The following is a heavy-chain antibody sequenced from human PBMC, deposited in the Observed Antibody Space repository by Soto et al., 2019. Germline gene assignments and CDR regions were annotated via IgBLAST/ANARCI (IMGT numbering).Heavy chain of an antibody. CDR2: IYYSGST. CDR1: GGSISSYY. CDR3: ARDSRYNWYFDL. J-gene: IGHJ2*01. Sequence: SETLSLTCTVSGGSISSYYWSWIRQPPGKGLECIGYIYYSGSTNYNPSLKSRVTISVDTSKNQFSLKLSSVTAADTAVYYCARDSRYNWYFDLWGRGTLVTVSS. V-gene: IGHV4-59*01. D-gene: IGHD1-1*01.